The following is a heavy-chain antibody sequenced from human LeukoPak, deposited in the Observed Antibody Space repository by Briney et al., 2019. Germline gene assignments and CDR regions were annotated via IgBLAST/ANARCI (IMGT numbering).Heavy chain of an antibody. CDR1: GYTFSSYV. J-gene: IGHJ6*02. V-gene: IGHV1-18*01. CDR3: ARVGGDSSGWYHYGMDF. D-gene: IGHD6-19*01. Sequence: ASVKVSCKASGYTFSSYVLSWVRQAPGQGLEWMGWISADNSNTNYAQKFQGRVTMTTDTSTSTAYMELRSLGSDDTAVYYCARVGGDSSGWYHYGMDFWGQGTTASVSS. CDR2: ISADNSNT.